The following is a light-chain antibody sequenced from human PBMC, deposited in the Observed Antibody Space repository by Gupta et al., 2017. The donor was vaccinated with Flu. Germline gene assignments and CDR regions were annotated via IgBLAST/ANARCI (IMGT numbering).Light chain of an antibody. CDR1: HSIDDN. Sequence: VVLTQSPAILSLSPGERATLSCRASHSIDDNLGWYQQKSGQPPRLLIYDGSNRATGVPPRFSGSGSGTDFTLTISSLEPEDFAVYYCQQRSNWPYIFGQGTKLEIK. V-gene: IGKV3-11*01. J-gene: IGKJ2*01. CDR2: DGS. CDR3: QQRSNWPYI.